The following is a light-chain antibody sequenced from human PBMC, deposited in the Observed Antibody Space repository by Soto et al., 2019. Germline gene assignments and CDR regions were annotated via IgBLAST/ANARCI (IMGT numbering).Light chain of an antibody. Sequence: YVKSAPLAVSVALKQTARITRGGSNIGSKSVHWYQQKPGQAPVLVVYDNTDRPSGIPERLSGSNSGNTATLAISRVEAGDEADYYCQVWDTRSDHYVFGTGTKVTVL. V-gene: IGLV3-21*02. CDR3: QVWDTRSDHYV. CDR1: NIGSKS. CDR2: DNT. J-gene: IGLJ1*01.